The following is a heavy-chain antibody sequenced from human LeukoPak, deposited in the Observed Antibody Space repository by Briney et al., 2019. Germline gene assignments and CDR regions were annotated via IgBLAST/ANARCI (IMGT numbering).Heavy chain of an antibody. CDR2: ISYDGSDK. CDR1: GFTFSNFL. V-gene: IGHV3-30-3*01. CDR3: ARKGRGYSGQPIDY. Sequence: GRSLRLSCAASGFTFSNFLMHWVRQAPGKGLEWVAVISYDGSDKNYGDSVKGRFTISRDNAKNSLYLQMNSLRAEDTAVYYCARKGRGYSGQPIDYWGQGTLVTVSS. D-gene: IGHD5-12*01. J-gene: IGHJ4*02.